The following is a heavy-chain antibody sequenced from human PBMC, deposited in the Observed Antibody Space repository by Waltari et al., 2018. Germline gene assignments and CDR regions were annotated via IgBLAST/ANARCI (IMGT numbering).Heavy chain of an antibody. D-gene: IGHD3-22*01. CDR2: IRGKSYGGTT. CDR3: TSPHDSSGYSPGDLDY. V-gene: IGHV3-49*04. J-gene: IGHJ4*02. Sequence: AVGGFNFADYAMTWVRQAPGKGLEWVGFIRGKSYGGTTEYASSVKDRFIISRDDSKSIAYLQMNNLKIEDTAVYFCTSPHDSSGYSPGDLDYWGQGTLVTVSS. CDR1: GFNFADYA.